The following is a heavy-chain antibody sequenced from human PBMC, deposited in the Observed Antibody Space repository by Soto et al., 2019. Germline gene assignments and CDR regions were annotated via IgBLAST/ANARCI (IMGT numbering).Heavy chain of an antibody. CDR3: ARAYDDYVFDY. V-gene: IGHV4-59*01. J-gene: IGHJ4*02. Sequence: QVQLQESGPGLVKPSETLSLTCTVSGGSISSYYWSWIRQPPGKGLEWIGYIYYSGSTNYNPSLKSRVTISVDTSKNQFSLKLSSVTAADTAVYYCARAYDDYVFDYWGQGTLVTVSS. CDR2: IYYSGST. D-gene: IGHD4-17*01. CDR1: GGSISSYY.